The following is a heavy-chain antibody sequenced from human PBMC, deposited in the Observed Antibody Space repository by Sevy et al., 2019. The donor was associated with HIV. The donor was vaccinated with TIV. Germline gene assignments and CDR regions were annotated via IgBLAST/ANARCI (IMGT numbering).Heavy chain of an antibody. CDR1: GFIFSDYS. J-gene: IGHJ4*02. CDR2: ISSTSTYT. D-gene: IGHD2-8*02. V-gene: IGHV3-11*06. CDR3: ARRPTSTGPPRFDY. Sequence: GGSLRLSCAASGFIFSDYSMGWIRQAPGKGLEWVSCISSTSTYTKYADSVKGRFTISRDNAKNSLFLQMNSLRAEDTAVYYCARRPTSTGPPRFDYWGLGTLVTVSS.